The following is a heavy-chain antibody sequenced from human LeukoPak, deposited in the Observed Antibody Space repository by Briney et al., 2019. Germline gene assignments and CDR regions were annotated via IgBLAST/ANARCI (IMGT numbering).Heavy chain of an antibody. Sequence: SETLSLTCTVSGGSISSHYWSWIRQPPGKGLEWIGYIYYSGSTNYNPSLKSRVTISVDTSKNQFSLKLSSVTAADTAVYYCARGGWELPYYFDYWGQGTLDTVSS. CDR3: ARGGWELPYYFDY. J-gene: IGHJ4*02. CDR2: IYYSGST. CDR1: GGSISSHY. D-gene: IGHD1-26*01. V-gene: IGHV4-59*11.